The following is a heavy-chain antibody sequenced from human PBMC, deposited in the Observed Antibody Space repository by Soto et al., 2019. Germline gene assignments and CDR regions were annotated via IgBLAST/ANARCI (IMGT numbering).Heavy chain of an antibody. CDR2: ISGSGDST. D-gene: IGHD5-18*01. Sequence: GGSLRLSCVGSGFTFSSYAMSWVRQAPGKGLEWVSAISGSGDSTYYADSVKGRFTISRDNSKNTLYLQMNRLRVEDTATYYCARIHKDHYYYYGMDVWGQGTTVTVS. J-gene: IGHJ6*02. V-gene: IGHV3-23*01. CDR1: GFTFSSYA. CDR3: ARIHKDHYYYYGMDV.